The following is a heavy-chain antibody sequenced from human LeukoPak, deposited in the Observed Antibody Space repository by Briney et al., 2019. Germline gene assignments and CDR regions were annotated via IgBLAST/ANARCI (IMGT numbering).Heavy chain of an antibody. CDR3: ARVRPIAARRGGLDY. CDR1: CGSFSGYY. J-gene: IGHJ4*02. V-gene: IGHV4-34*01. CDR2: INHSGST. Sequence: SETLSLTCAVDCGSFSGYYWSWIRHPPAKGLEGIGEINHSGSTNYNPSLKSRVTISVDTSNNQFSLKLSSVPAADTAVYYCARVRPIAARRGGLDYWGQGTLVTVSS. D-gene: IGHD6-6*01.